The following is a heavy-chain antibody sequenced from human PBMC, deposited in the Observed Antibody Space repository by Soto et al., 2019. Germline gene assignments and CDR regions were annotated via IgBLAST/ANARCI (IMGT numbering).Heavy chain of an antibody. V-gene: IGHV4-39*01. CDR2: IYSSENT. Sequence: SETLSLTCTVSGGSVSSSSYSWGWIRQSPGKGLEWIGTIYSSENTYYNPSLLSRVTISVDTSKNEFSLRLSSVTAADTAVYYCARSQTTVTSYDYWGQGTLVTVSS. D-gene: IGHD4-17*01. J-gene: IGHJ4*02. CDR1: GGSVSSSSYS. CDR3: ARSQTTVTSYDY.